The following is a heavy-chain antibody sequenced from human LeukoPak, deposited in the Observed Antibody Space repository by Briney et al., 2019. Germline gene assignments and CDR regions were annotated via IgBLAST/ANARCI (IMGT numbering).Heavy chain of an antibody. CDR1: GDSISASF. V-gene: IGHV4-59*08. CDR2: VDNSGRT. J-gene: IGHJ4*02. D-gene: IGHD3-16*01. Sequence: SETLALTCAVSGDSISASFWSWIRQSPGKGLEWIGYVDNSGRTNYYNPSLKSRVTISVDTSKNQFSLKLSSVTAADTAVYYCARGANGLGFWGQGTLVTVSS. CDR3: ARGANGLGF.